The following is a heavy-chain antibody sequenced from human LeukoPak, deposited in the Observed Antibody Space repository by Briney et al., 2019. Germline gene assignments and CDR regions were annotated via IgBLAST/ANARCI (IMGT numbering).Heavy chain of an antibody. J-gene: IGHJ4*02. D-gene: IGHD3-10*01. V-gene: IGHV4-59*01. CDR3: ARGLTYYYGSGSYFLDY. Sequence: PETLSLTCTVSGGSISSYYWSWIRQPPGKGLEWIGYIYYSGSTNYNPSLKSRVTISVDTSKNQFSLKLSSVTAADTAVYYCARGLTYYYGSGSYFLDYWGQGTLVTVSS. CDR2: IYYSGST. CDR1: GGSISSYY.